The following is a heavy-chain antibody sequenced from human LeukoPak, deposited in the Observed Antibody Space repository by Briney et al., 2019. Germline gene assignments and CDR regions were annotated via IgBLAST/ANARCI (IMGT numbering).Heavy chain of an antibody. D-gene: IGHD5-12*01. V-gene: IGHV4-31*03. Sequence: SQTLSLTCTVSGGPISSGGYYWSWIRQHPGKGLEWIGYIYYSGSTYYNPSLKSRVTISVDTSQNQFSLKLSSVTAGDTAVYYCARRRIVATIDYWGQGILVTVSS. CDR1: GGPISSGGYY. CDR2: IYYSGST. J-gene: IGHJ4*02. CDR3: ARRRIVATIDY.